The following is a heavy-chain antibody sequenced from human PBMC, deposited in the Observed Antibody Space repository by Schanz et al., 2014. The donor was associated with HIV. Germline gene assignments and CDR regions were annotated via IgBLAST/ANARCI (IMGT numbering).Heavy chain of an antibody. Sequence: EVQLVESGGCLVQPGGSLRLSCAASGFTFSNDWMHWVRQAPGKGLVWVSRINALGTTTAYADSVKGRFAISRDNAKRTLYLQMNSLRVEDTAVYYCANTEFPYSSSSDYYYGMDVWGQGTTVTVSS. J-gene: IGHJ6*02. CDR1: GFTFSNDW. D-gene: IGHD6-6*01. V-gene: IGHV3-74*01. CDR2: INALGTTT. CDR3: ANTEFPYSSSSDYYYGMDV.